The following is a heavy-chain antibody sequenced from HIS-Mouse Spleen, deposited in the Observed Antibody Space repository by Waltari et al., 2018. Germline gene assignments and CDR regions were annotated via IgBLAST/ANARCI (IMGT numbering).Heavy chain of an antibody. J-gene: IGHJ2*01. CDR1: GGPISSSSYY. V-gene: IGHV4-39*01. CDR2: IYYSGST. CDR3: ARHNLNYWYFDL. Sequence: QLQLQESGPGLVKPSETLSLTCTVSGGPISSSSYYWGWIRQPPGKGLEWIGSIYYSGSTYYNPSLKSRVTISVDTSKNQFSLKLSSVTAADTAVYYCARHNLNYWYFDLWGRGTLVTVSS.